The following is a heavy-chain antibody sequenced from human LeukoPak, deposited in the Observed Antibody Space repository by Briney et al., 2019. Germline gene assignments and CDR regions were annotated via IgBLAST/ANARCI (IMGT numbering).Heavy chain of an antibody. CDR2: IYPSDSDT. J-gene: IGHJ4*02. D-gene: IGHD6-19*01. Sequence: GESLKISCKGSGYSFTSSWIGWVRQMSGKGLEWMGIIYPSDSDTRYSPSFQGQVTISADKSISTAYLQWSSLKASDTAMYYCATLGGYSSTNFDYWGQGTLVTVSS. CDR3: ATLGGYSSTNFDY. V-gene: IGHV5-51*01. CDR1: GYSFTSSW.